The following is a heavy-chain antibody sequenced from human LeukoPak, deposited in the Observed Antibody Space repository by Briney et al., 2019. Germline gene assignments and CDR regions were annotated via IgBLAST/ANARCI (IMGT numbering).Heavy chain of an antibody. CDR2: ISAHNGDT. Sequence: ASVKVSCKASGYTFTSYGISWVRQAPGQGLEWMGWISAHNGDTNYAQKLQGRVTMTTDPSTSTAYMELRSLRSDDTAVYYCARAQRSNYYDSSGSPYWGQGTLVTVSS. CDR3: ARAQRSNYYDSSGSPY. J-gene: IGHJ4*02. CDR1: GYTFTSYG. V-gene: IGHV1-18*01. D-gene: IGHD3-22*01.